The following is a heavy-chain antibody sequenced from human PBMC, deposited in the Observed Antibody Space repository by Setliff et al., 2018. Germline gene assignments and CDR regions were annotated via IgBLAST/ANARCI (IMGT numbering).Heavy chain of an antibody. J-gene: IGHJ6*03. Sequence: PGGSLRLSCAASGFTFSTYGMHWVRQAPGKGLEWVAFIWYDGSNKYYADSVKGRFTISRDNANHTLYLQMNSLRADDTAVYYCARLALTGYDSSGYYYALDYYYYMDVWGKGTTVTVSS. CDR2: IWYDGSNK. CDR3: ARLALTGYDSSGYYYALDYYYYMDV. V-gene: IGHV3-33*01. CDR1: GFTFSTYG. D-gene: IGHD3-22*01.